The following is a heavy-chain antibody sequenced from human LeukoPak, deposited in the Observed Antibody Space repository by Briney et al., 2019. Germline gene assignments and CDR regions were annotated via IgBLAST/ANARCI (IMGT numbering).Heavy chain of an antibody. Sequence: SETLSLTCTVSGGSISSYYWSWIRQPAGKGLEWIGRIYASGSTNYNRTNYNPSLKSRVTVSLDSSKNQFSLELNSVTAADTAVYYCARDKYYDSSGYNWFDPWGQGTLVTVSS. CDR1: GGSISSYY. D-gene: IGHD3-22*01. J-gene: IGHJ5*02. V-gene: IGHV4-4*07. CDR2: IYASGSTNYNRT. CDR3: ARDKYYDSSGYNWFDP.